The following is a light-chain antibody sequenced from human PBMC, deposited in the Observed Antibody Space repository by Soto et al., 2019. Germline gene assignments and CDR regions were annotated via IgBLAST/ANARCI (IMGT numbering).Light chain of an antibody. J-gene: IGLJ1*01. CDR3: SSYSISTAYL. CDR1: SSDVGGYDY. CDR2: EVS. Sequence: QSALTQPASVSGSPGQSITISCTGTSSDVGGYDYVSWYQLHPGKAPKLMVFEVSNRPSGVSYRFSGSKSGNTASLTISGLQAEDEADYFCSSYSISTAYLFGTGTKVPVL. V-gene: IGLV2-14*01.